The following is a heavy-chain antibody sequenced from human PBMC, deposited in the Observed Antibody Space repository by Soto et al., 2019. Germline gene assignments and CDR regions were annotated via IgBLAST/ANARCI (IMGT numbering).Heavy chain of an antibody. CDR2: IYYSGST. J-gene: IGHJ3*02. CDR1: GGSISSYY. D-gene: IGHD5-12*01. Sequence: SETLSLTCTVSGGSISSYYWSWFRQPPGKGLEWIGYIYYSGSTNYNPSLKSRVTISVDTSKNQFSLKLSSVTAADTAVYYCARDSSGCVRYRYAFDIWGQGTMVTGS. CDR3: ARDSSGCVRYRYAFDI. V-gene: IGHV4-59*01.